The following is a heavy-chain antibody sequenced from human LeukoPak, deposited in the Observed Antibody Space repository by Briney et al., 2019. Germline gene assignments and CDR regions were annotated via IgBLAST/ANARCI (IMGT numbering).Heavy chain of an antibody. CDR3: AKRRSSGYYSPFDY. V-gene: IGHV3-23*01. CDR1: GFTFSSYS. CDR2: ISGSGGST. D-gene: IGHD3-22*01. J-gene: IGHJ4*02. Sequence: PGGSLRLSCAASGFTFSSYSMNWVRQAPGKGLEWVSAISGSGGSTYYADAVKGRCTISRDNSKNTLYLQMNSLRAEDTAVYYCAKRRSSGYYSPFDYWGQGTLVTVSS.